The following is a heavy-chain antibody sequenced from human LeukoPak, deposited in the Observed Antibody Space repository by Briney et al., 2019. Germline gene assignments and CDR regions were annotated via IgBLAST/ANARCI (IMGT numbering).Heavy chain of an antibody. D-gene: IGHD1-1*01. CDR2: INPNSGGT. CDR3: ARGELAYWYFDL. V-gene: IGHV1-2*02. Sequence: GASVKVSCKASGGTFSSYAISWVRQAPGQGLEWMGWINPNSGGTNYAQKFQGRVTMTRDTSISTAYMELSRLRSDDTAVYYCARGELAYWYFDLWGRGTLVTVSS. J-gene: IGHJ2*01. CDR1: GGTFSSYA.